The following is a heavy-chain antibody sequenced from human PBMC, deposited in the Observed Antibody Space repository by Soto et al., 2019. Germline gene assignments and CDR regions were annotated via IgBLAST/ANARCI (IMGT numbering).Heavy chain of an antibody. CDR1: GFTFTSSA. Sequence: GASVKVSCKASGFTFTSSAVQWVRQARGQRLEWIGWIVVGSGNTNYAQKFQERVTITRDMSTSTAYMELSSLRSEDTAVYYCEAASTLGGSDPRGQGNLFPTCS. CDR2: IVVGSGNT. J-gene: IGHJ5*02. V-gene: IGHV1-58*01. D-gene: IGHD3-10*01. CDR3: EAASTLGGSDP.